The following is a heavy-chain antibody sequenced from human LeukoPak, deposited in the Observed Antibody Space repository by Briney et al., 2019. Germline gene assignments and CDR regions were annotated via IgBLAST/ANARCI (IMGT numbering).Heavy chain of an antibody. CDR3: ARGSEEYNYGAFSDY. D-gene: IGHD4/OR15-4a*01. V-gene: IGHV3-7*01. CDR1: GFTFGCHW. Sequence: GGSLRLSCRASGFTFGCHWMAWVRQAPGKGLEWVANIHQLGSEKYYLDSVKGRFTVSRDNANNILFLQMDSLSGEDTAVYYCARGSEEYNYGAFSDYWGQGTLVTVSS. CDR2: IHQLGSEK. J-gene: IGHJ4*02.